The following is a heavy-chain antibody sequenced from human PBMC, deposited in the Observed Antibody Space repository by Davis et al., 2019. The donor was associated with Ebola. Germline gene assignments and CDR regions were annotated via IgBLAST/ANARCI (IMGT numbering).Heavy chain of an antibody. D-gene: IGHD3-16*01. CDR3: VRELYDYVWLAYLDR. V-gene: IGHV3-30*04. CDR2: IPYDGNDI. CDR1: GFIFRTYT. Sequence: GESLKISCAASGFIFRTYTMHWVRQAPGKGLEWLAVIPYDGNDISYAESVRGRFTISRDNSRSTLHLQMNSLKADDTAIYYCVRELYDYVWLAYLDRWGQGTLVTVSS. J-gene: IGHJ4*02.